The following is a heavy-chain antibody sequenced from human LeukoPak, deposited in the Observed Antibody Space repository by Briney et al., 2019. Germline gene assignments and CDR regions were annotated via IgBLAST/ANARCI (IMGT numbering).Heavy chain of an antibody. Sequence: PGGSLRLSCAASGFTFSSNAMNWVRQAPGKGLEWASGITGSGDSTYYADSVKGRFTISRDNSKNTVYLQMNSLRVEDTAVYHCGKERYGSSSVVDYWGHGTLVTVSS. D-gene: IGHD6-6*01. J-gene: IGHJ4*01. CDR1: GFTFSSNA. CDR3: GKERYGSSSVVDY. CDR2: ITGSGDST. V-gene: IGHV3-23*01.